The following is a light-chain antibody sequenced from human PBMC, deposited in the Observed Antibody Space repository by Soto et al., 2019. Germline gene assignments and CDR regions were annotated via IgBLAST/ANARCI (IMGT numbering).Light chain of an antibody. Sequence: QSALTQPASVSGSPGQSITISCTGTSSDVGGYDYVSWYQQHPGKAPKLMTYDVSNRPSGISVRFSGSKSGNTASLTISGLQAEDEADYYCSSYTSSTHVVFGGGTQLTVL. J-gene: IGLJ2*01. CDR3: SSYTSSTHVV. CDR2: DVS. V-gene: IGLV2-14*01. CDR1: SSDVGGYDY.